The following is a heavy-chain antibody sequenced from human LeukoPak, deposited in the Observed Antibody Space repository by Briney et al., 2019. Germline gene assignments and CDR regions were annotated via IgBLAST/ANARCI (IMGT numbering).Heavy chain of an antibody. J-gene: IGHJ6*02. CDR2: INHSGST. CDR3: ARGGVGTTSEPLDV. V-gene: IGHV4-34*01. CDR1: GGSFSGYY. D-gene: IGHD2/OR15-2a*01. Sequence: PSETLSLTCAVHGGSFSGYYWSWIRQPPGKGLEWIGEINHSGSTNYNPSLKSRVTISVDTSKNQFSLKLSSVTAADTAVYYCARGGVGTTSEPLDVWGQGTTVTVSS.